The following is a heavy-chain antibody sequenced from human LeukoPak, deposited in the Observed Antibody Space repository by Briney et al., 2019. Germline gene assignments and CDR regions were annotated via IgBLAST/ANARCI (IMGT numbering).Heavy chain of an antibody. D-gene: IGHD3-16*01. CDR2: INTNTGNP. CDR1: GYTFRSYA. J-gene: IGHJ4*02. V-gene: IGHV7-4-1*02. Sequence: ASVKVSCKASGYTFRSYAMNWVRQAPGQGLEWMGWINTNTGNPTYAQGFTGRFVFSLDTSVSTAYLQIRSLKAEDTAVYYCARGGIGDPLRGDYWGQGTLVTVSS. CDR3: ARGGIGDPLRGDY.